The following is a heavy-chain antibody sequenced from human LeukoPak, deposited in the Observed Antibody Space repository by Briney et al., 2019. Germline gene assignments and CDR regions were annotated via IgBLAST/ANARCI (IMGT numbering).Heavy chain of an antibody. D-gene: IGHD5-12*01. J-gene: IGHJ3*02. Sequence: SETLSLTCTVSGGSISTSSDYWGWVRQPPGKCLEWIGNIFYSGSNYYSPSLKSRVTISLDTSRTQFSLKLTSVTAADTPVYSGSKSDGYSLVDIWGQGTMVTVSS. V-gene: IGHV4-39*07. CDR2: IFYSGSN. CDR1: GGSISTSSDY. CDR3: SKSDGYSLVDI.